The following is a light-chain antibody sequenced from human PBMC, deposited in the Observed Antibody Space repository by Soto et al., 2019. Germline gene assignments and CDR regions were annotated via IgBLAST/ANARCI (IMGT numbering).Light chain of an antibody. CDR1: QTISSNN. J-gene: IGKJ1*01. CDR3: QQFGSWT. Sequence: EIVLTQSPGTLSVYPGERATLSCRASQTISSNNLAWYQQKPGQAPSLLIYGTSSRATGIPDRFSGSGSGTDFTLTISRLEPEDSAMYYCQQFGSWTFGQGTKVE. V-gene: IGKV3-20*01. CDR2: GTS.